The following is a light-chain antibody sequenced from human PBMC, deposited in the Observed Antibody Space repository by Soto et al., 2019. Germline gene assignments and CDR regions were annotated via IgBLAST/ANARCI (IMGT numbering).Light chain of an antibody. J-gene: IGLJ2*01. CDR2: DDH. CDR3: ATWDLTLSAGVL. Sequence: QSVLTQPASVSSAPGPRVPISCSGGSSNIGKNSVSWYQQLPATAPKLLIYDDHQRPSGIPDRFSASKSGTSATLDITGLQPADEADYYCATWDLTLSAGVLFGGGTKLTVL. CDR1: SSNIGKNS. V-gene: IGLV1-51*01.